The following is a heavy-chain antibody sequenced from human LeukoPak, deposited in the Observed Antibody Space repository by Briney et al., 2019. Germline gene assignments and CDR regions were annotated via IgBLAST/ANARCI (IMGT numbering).Heavy chain of an antibody. CDR2: IYYSGST. V-gene: IGHV4-59*01. Sequence: SETLSLTCTVSGGSISSYYWSWIRQPPGKGLEWIGYIYYSGSTNYNPSLKSRVTISVDTSKNQFSLKLSSVTAADTAVYYCASQEYGDYPLSDYWGQGTLVTVSS. D-gene: IGHD4-17*01. J-gene: IGHJ4*02. CDR1: GGSISSYY. CDR3: ASQEYGDYPLSDY.